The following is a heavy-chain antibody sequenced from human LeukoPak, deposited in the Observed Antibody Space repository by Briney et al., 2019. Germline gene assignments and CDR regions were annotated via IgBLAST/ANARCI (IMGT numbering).Heavy chain of an antibody. V-gene: IGHV1-2*02. CDR1: GYTFTGYY. CDR2: INPNSGGT. D-gene: IGHD1-14*01. CDR3: ARETAKPSSFDY. J-gene: IGHJ4*02. Sequence: ASVKVSCKASGYTFTGYYMHWLRQAPGQGLEWMGWINPNSGGTNYAQKFQGRVTMTRDTSISTAYMELSRLRSDDTAVYYCARETAKPSSFDYWGQGTLVTVSS.